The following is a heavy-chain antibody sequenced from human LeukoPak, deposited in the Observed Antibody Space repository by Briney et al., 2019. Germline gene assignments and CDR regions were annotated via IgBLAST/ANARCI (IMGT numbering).Heavy chain of an antibody. CDR2: ISYDGSNK. Sequence: GGSLRLSCAASGFTFSSYGMHWVRQAPGKGLEWVAVISYDGSNKYYADSVKGRFTISRDNAKNSLYLQMNSLRAEDTALYHCAKNSGAGFYFYMDVWGKGITVTISS. J-gene: IGHJ6*03. D-gene: IGHD3-10*01. V-gene: IGHV3-30*18. CDR1: GFTFSSYG. CDR3: AKNSGAGFYFYMDV.